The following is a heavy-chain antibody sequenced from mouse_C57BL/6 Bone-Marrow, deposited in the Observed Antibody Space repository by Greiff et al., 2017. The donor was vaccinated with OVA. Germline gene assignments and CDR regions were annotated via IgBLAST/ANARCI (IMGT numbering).Heavy chain of an antibody. CDR2: ISSGSSTI. CDR3: ARRILGHWYFDV. V-gene: IGHV5-17*01. D-gene: IGHD4-1*01. J-gene: IGHJ1*03. CDR1: GFTFSDYG. Sequence: DVKLVESGGGLVKPGGSLKLSCAASGFTFSDYGMHWVRQAPEKGLEWVAYISSGSSTIYYADTVKGRFTISRDNAKNTLFLQMTSLRSEDTAMYYCARRILGHWYFDVWGTGTTVTVSS.